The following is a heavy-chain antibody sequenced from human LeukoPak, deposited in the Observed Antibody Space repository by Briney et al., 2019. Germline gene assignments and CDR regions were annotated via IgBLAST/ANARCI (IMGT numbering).Heavy chain of an antibody. CDR3: ATPLNPTLQFLYYYYGMDV. CDR2: FDPEDGET. D-gene: IGHD4-11*01. V-gene: IGHV1-24*01. CDR1: GYTLTELS. Sequence: ASVKVSSKVSGYTLTELSMQWERQAPGKGLEWMGGFDPEDGETIYAQKFQGRVTMTEDTSTDTAYMELSSLRSEDTAVYYCATPLNPTLQFLYYYYGMDVWGQGTTVTVSS. J-gene: IGHJ6*02.